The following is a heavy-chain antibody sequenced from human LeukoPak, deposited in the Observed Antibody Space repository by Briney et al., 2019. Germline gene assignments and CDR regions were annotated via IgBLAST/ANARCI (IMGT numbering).Heavy chain of an antibody. V-gene: IGHV3-7*04. CDR2: IKQDGSEK. Sequence: GGSLRLSCAASGFTFSSYWMSWVRQAPGKGLEWVANIKQDGSEKYFVDSVKGRFTISRDNSNNSLYLQMNSLRAEDTAVYYCARAVSSGYYNLYFDYWGQGTLVTVSS. D-gene: IGHD3-3*01. CDR1: GFTFSSYW. J-gene: IGHJ4*02. CDR3: ARAVSSGYYNLYFDY.